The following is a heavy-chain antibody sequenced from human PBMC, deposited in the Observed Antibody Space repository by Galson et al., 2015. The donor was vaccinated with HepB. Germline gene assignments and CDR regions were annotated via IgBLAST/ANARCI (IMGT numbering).Heavy chain of an antibody. J-gene: IGHJ4*02. CDR3: ARDLSGDSSGLNRGD. Sequence: SVKVSCKASGYTFTSYGISWVRRAPGQGLEWMGRIIPILGIANYAQKFQGRVTLTADKSTSTAYMELSSLRSEDTAVYYCARDLSGDSSGLNRGDWGQGTLVTVSS. CDR2: IIPILGIA. CDR1: GYTFTSYG. D-gene: IGHD3-22*01. V-gene: IGHV1-69*04.